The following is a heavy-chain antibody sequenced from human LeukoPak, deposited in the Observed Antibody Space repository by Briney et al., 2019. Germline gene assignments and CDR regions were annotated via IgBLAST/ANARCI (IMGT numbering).Heavy chain of an antibody. D-gene: IGHD2-2*01. CDR2: INPNSGGT. CDR1: GYTFTGYY. V-gene: IGHV1-2*02. J-gene: IGHJ6*03. CDR3: AKDPRKVRVSVVPAARYMDV. Sequence: ASVKVSCKASGYTFTGYYMHWVRQAPGQGLEWMGWINPNSGGTNYAQKFQGRVTMTRDTSISTAYMELSRLRSEDTAVYYCAKDPRKVRVSVVPAARYMDVWGKGTTVTISS.